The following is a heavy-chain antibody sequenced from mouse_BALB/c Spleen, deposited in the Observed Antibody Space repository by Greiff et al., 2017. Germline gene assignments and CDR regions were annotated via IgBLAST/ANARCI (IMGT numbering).Heavy chain of an antibody. CDR2: ISSGGST. D-gene: IGHD4-1*01. V-gene: IGHV5-6-5*01. Sequence: DVHLVESGGGLVKPGGSLKLSCAASGFTFSSYAMSWVRQTPEKRLEWVASISSGGSTYYPDSVKGRFTISRDNARNILYLQMSSLRSEDTAMYYCARSGTGYYFDYWGQGTTLTVSS. CDR3: ARSGTGYYFDY. CDR1: GFTFSSYA. J-gene: IGHJ2*01.